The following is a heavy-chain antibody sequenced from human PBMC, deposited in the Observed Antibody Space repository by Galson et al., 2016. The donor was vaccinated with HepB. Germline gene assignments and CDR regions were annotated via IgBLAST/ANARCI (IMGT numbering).Heavy chain of an antibody. J-gene: IGHJ5*02. V-gene: IGHV4-31*03. CDR1: GGSITSGGYY. CDR2: IYHTGST. Sequence: TLSLTCTVSGGSITSGGYYWTWIRQHPGKGLEWIGYIYHTGSTYHNPSPKSRVTISVDTYKNQISLKLTSVTAADAAVYYCARGGPLDPWGQGTLVTVSS. D-gene: IGHD3-10*01. CDR3: ARGGPLDP.